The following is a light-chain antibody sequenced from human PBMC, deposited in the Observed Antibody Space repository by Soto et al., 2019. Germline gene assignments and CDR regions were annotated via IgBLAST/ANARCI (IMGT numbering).Light chain of an antibody. Sequence: EIVMTQSPVTLYVSPGERATLSCRASQSVSTNLAWYQQKPGQAHRLLIYGASNRATCIPAWLSGSGSGTEFTPSISVLQSEDLSFYYCQQYNNWPPYTFGQGTKFEI. V-gene: IGKV3-15*01. CDR1: QSVSTN. CDR2: GAS. CDR3: QQYNNWPPYT. J-gene: IGKJ2*01.